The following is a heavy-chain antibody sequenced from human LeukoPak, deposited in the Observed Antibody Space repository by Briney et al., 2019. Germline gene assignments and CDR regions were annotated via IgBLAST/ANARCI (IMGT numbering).Heavy chain of an antibody. Sequence: APVKVSCKASGYTFTRNGITWVRQAPGQGLEWMGWISAHNDNTKYAQKLQGRVTMTTETSTNTAYMELRSLTSDDTAVYYCAGDGPRYCSGGICYSDHWGQGTLVTVSS. V-gene: IGHV1-18*01. J-gene: IGHJ4*02. CDR1: GYTFTRNG. CDR3: AGDGPRYCSGGICYSDH. CDR2: ISAHNDNT. D-gene: IGHD2-15*01.